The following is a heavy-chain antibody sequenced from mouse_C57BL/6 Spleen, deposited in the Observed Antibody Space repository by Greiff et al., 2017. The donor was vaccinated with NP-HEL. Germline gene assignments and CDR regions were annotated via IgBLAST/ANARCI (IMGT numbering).Heavy chain of an antibody. D-gene: IGHD1-1*01. J-gene: IGHJ2*01. V-gene: IGHV1-55*01. CDR3: ARTDYYGSSADY. CDR1: GYTFTSYW. Sequence: QVQLQQPGAELVKPGASVKMSCKASGYTFTSYWITWVKQRPEPGLEWIGDIYPGSGSTNYNEKFKSKATLTVDTSSSTAYMQLSSLTSEDSAVYYCARTDYYGSSADYWGQGTTLTVSS. CDR2: IYPGSGST.